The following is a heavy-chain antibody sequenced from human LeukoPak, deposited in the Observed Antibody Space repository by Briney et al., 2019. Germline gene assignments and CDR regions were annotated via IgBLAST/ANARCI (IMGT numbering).Heavy chain of an antibody. J-gene: IGHJ4*02. D-gene: IGHD3-16*01. CDR1: GFTFSNYW. CDR3: ARDERGNFDY. V-gene: IGHV3-7*01. CDR2: IKPDGSEK. Sequence: GGSLRLSCAATGFTFSNYWMSWVRQAPGKGLEWVANIKPDGSEKFYVDSVKGRFTVSRDDAKNSLYLQMNSLRAEDTAVYYCARDERGNFDYWGQGTLVTVSS.